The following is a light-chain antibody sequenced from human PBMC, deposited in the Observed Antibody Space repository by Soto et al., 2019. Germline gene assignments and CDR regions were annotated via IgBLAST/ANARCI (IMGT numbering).Light chain of an antibody. CDR1: QSVSSNF. Sequence: EIVLTQSPGTLSLSPGARATLSCRARQSVSSNFLAWYQQTPGQAPRLLIYSASSRATGIPDRFSGSGSGTDFTLTISRLEPEDFAVYYCHQYGNSAPITFGQGTRLEIK. J-gene: IGKJ5*01. CDR2: SAS. V-gene: IGKV3-20*01. CDR3: HQYGNSAPIT.